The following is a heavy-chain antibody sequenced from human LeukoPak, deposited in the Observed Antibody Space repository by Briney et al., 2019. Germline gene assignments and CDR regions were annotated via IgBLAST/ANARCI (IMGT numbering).Heavy chain of an antibody. Sequence: GGSLRLSCAASGFTFSSYSMNWVRQAPGKGLEWVSGISPSGDITYYADSVKGRFTISGDNSKNTVYLQVISLTAEDTAVYYCAKDDAWLRFGEWSQGTLVTVSS. CDR1: GFTFSSYS. J-gene: IGHJ4*02. CDR3: AKDDAWLRFGE. CDR2: ISPSGDIT. V-gene: IGHV3-23*01. D-gene: IGHD3-10*01.